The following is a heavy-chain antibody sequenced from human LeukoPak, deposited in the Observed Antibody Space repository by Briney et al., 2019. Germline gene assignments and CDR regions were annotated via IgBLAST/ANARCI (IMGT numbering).Heavy chain of an antibody. CDR3: ARGVARSSKFHFSYYFDY. CDR2: INHGGST. Sequence: KPSETLSLTCAVYGGSFSGDFWSWIRQSPGKGLEWIGEINHGGSTTYNPSLKSRVTISVDTSKNQFSLNLSSVTAADTAVYYCARGVARSSKFHFSYYFDYWGQGTLVTVSS. J-gene: IGHJ4*02. V-gene: IGHV4-34*01. CDR1: GGSFSGDF. D-gene: IGHD6-6*01.